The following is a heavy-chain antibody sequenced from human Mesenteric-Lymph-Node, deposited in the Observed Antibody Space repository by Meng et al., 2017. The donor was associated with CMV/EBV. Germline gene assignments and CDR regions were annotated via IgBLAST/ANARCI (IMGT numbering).Heavy chain of an antibody. CDR3: AREWLPKYGMDV. D-gene: IGHD5-24*01. CDR1: GGSISSYY. J-gene: IGHJ4*02. CDR2: MYYIGST. Sequence: SETLSLTCTVSGGSISSYYWSWIRQAPGKGLEWIGYMYYIGSTNYNPSLRSRVTMSIDTSMNQFSLTLSSVTAADTAVYYCAREWLPKYGMDVWGQGTLVTVSS. V-gene: IGHV4-59*01.